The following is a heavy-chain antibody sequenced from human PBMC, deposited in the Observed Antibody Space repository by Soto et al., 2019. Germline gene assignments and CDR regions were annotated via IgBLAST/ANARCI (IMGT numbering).Heavy chain of an antibody. V-gene: IGHV1-18*04. CDR3: ARSPGMDYFDY. Sequence: EASVKVSCKASGYTFTTYGISWVRQAPGQGLEWMGWINTYNGNSNYAQNLQGRVTMATDTSTNTAYMQLRSLRSDDTAVYYCARSPGMDYFDYWGQGTLVTVSS. J-gene: IGHJ4*02. CDR2: INTYNGNS. CDR1: GYTFTTYG.